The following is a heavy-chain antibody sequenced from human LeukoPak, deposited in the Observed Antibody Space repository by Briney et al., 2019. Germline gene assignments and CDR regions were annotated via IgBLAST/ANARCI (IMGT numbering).Heavy chain of an antibody. CDR2: INSDGSST. D-gene: IGHD1/OR15-1a*01. Sequence: PGGSLRLSCAASGFTFRSHWMHWVRQAPGKGLVWVSRINSDGSSTNYADSVKGRFTISRDNAENTLYLQMNSLRAEDTAVYYCARVGSWNILDYWGQGTLVTVSS. J-gene: IGHJ4*02. V-gene: IGHV3-74*01. CDR3: ARVGSWNILDY. CDR1: GFTFRSHW.